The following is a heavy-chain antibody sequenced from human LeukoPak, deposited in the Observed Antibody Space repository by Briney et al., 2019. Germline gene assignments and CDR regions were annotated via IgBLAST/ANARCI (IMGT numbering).Heavy chain of an antibody. V-gene: IGHV3-30*18. D-gene: IGHD3/OR15-3a*01. CDR3: AKDRGLVLPDY. CDR1: GFTFSNYG. Sequence: GRSLRLSCAASGFTFSNYGMHWVRQAPGKGLEWVAVILYDGNNKYYADSVKGRFTISRDNSKNTLYLQMNSLRGEDTAVYYCAKDRGLVLPDYWGQGTLVTVSS. CDR2: ILYDGNNK. J-gene: IGHJ4*02.